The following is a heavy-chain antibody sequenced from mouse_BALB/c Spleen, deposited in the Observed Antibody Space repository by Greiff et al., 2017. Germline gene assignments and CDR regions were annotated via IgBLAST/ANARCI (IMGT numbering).Heavy chain of an antibody. CDR2: IDPENGDT. J-gene: IGHJ3*01. D-gene: IGHD3-1*01. CDR1: GFNIKDYY. CDR3: NDLAPPFAY. V-gene: IGHV14-4*02. Sequence: VQLQQSGAELVRSGASVKLSCTASGFNIKDYYMHWVKQRPEQGLEWIGWIDPENGDTEYAPKFQGKATMTADTSSNTAYLQLSSLTSEDTAVYYCNDLAPPFAYWGQGTLVTVSA.